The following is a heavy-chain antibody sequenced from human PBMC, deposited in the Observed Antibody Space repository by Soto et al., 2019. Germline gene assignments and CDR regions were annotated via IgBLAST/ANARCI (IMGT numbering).Heavy chain of an antibody. Sequence: GGSLRLSSAASGFTFINAWMNWVRQAPGKGPEWVGRIKSKTDGGTTDYAAPVKGRFTISRDDSKNTLYLQMNSLKTEDTAVYYCTTTYYYDSSGYYYYYYYGMDVWGQGTTVTVSS. J-gene: IGHJ6*02. CDR3: TTTYYYDSSGYYYYYYYGMDV. V-gene: IGHV3-15*07. CDR1: GFTFINAW. CDR2: IKSKTDGGTT. D-gene: IGHD3-22*01.